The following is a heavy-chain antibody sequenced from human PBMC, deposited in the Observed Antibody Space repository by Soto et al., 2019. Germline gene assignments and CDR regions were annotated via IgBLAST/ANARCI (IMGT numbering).Heavy chain of an antibody. D-gene: IGHD6-19*01. CDR1: GFTFSSYW. J-gene: IGHJ1*01. CDR3: ARSASSGWYGY. V-gene: IGHV3-7*01. CDR2: IKQDGSEK. Sequence: EVQLVESGGGLVQPGGSLRLSCAASGFTFSSYWMSWVRQAPGKGLEWVANIKQDGSEKYYVDSVKGRFTISRDNAKNSLYLQMNSLRGEDTAVYYCARSASSGWYGYWGQGTLVTVSS.